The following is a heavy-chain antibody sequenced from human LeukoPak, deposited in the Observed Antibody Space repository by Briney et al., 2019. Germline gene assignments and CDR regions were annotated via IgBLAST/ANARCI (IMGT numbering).Heavy chain of an antibody. J-gene: IGHJ4*02. D-gene: IGHD3-10*01. V-gene: IGHV4-61*01. CDR3: ARRGGSGRSFDY. CDR1: GGSVSSGTYY. Sequence: SETLSLTCTVSGGSVSSGTYYWSWIRQPPGQGLEWIGYIYYTGSTNYNPSLKSRLTISVDTSKNQFSLKLSSVTAADTAVYYCARRGGSGRSFDYWGQGTLVTVSS. CDR2: IYYTGST.